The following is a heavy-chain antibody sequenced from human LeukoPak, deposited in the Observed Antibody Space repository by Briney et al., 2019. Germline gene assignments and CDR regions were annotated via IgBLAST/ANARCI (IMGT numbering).Heavy chain of an antibody. CDR2: TSSSSSYI. V-gene: IGHV3-21*01. CDR3: ARVATGYSSAY. Sequence: GGSLRLSCAASGFTFSSYSMNWVRQAPGKGLEWVSSTSSSSSYIYYADSVKGRFTISRDNAKNSLYLQMNSLRAEDTAVYYCARVATGYSSAYWGQGTLVTVSS. D-gene: IGHD6-19*01. J-gene: IGHJ4*02. CDR1: GFTFSSYS.